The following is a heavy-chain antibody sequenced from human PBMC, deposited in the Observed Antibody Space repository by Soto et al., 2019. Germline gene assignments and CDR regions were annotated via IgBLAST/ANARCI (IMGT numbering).Heavy chain of an antibody. CDR3: AADLQPNTYYDYVWGSHTLDY. CDR1: GFTFSSYA. Sequence: PGGSLRLSXAASGFTFSSYAMSWVRQAPGKGLEWVSAISGSGGSTYYADSVKGRFTISRDNSKNTLYLQMNSLRAEDTAVYYCAADLQPNTYYDYVWGSHTLDYWGQGTLVTVSS. CDR2: ISGSGGST. D-gene: IGHD3-16*01. J-gene: IGHJ4*02. V-gene: IGHV3-23*01.